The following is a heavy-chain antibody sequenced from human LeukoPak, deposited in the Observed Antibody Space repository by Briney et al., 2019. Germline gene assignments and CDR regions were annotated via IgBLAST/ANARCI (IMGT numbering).Heavy chain of an antibody. Sequence: GGPLRLSCAAPGFDLTTYAMTWVRQAQAKGLEWVSRIRIGGGGTYYADSVKGRFTSSRDNSENTLHLQMYNLRVDETARDFSARCRVLSQGWCNWFGRWGQGTLVSVSS. D-gene: IGHD1-1*01. J-gene: IGHJ5*02. CDR3: ARCRVLSQGWCNWFGR. CDR2: IRIGGGGT. CDR1: GFDLTTYA. V-gene: IGHV3-23*01.